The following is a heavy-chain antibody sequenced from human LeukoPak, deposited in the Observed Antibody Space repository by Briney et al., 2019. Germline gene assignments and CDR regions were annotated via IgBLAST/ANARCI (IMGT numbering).Heavy chain of an antibody. CDR3: TRVRYSGSPYFDH. D-gene: IGHD1-26*01. CDR1: GFSFSTYA. CDR2: VTSGSAYI. V-gene: IGHV3-21*01. J-gene: IGHJ4*02. Sequence: PGGSLRLSCAASGFSFSTYAMNWVRQAPGKGLEWVSSVTSGSAYIYYAESVKGRFTISRDNAKNSLYLQMNSLRAEDTAVYYCTRVRYSGSPYFDHWGQGTLVTVSS.